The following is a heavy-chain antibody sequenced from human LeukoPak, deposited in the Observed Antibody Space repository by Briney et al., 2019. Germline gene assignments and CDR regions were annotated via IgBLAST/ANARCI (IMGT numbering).Heavy chain of an antibody. V-gene: IGHV3-33*01. J-gene: IGHJ5*02. CDR2: LCYDGSNK. Sequence: GGFLDPSCAALDFTSIANASTGSGRAPARGRGGGAVLCYDGSNKYYADSVKGRFTISRDNSKNTLYLQMNSLRAEDTAVYYCARRYCSGGSCYEDWFDPWGQGTLVTVSS. CDR1: DFTSIANA. D-gene: IGHD2-15*01. CDR3: ARRYCSGGSCYEDWFDP.